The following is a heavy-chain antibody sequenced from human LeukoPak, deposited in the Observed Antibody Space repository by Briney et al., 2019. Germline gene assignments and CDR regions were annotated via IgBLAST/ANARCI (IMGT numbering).Heavy chain of an antibody. V-gene: IGHV1-69*13. Sequence: GASVKVSCKASGYTFTSYYMHWVRQAPGQGLEWMGGIIPIFGTANYAQKFQGRVTITADESTSTAYMELSSLRSEDTAVYYCARDLGLRFLEWSEYNWFDPWGQGTLVTVSS. J-gene: IGHJ5*02. CDR1: GYTFTSYY. D-gene: IGHD3-3*01. CDR2: IIPIFGTA. CDR3: ARDLGLRFLEWSEYNWFDP.